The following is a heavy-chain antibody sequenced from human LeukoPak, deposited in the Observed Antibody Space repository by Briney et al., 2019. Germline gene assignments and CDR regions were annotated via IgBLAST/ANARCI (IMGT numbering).Heavy chain of an antibody. D-gene: IGHD3-22*01. J-gene: IGHJ4*02. CDR1: GFTFSSYW. V-gene: IGHV3-7*01. CDR3: ARVSPNTMTTLQYFDY. CDR2: IKQDGSEK. Sequence: PGGSLRLSCAASGFTFSSYWMSWVRQAPGKGLEWVANIKQDGSEKYYVDSVKGRFTISRDNAKKTLYLQMNSLRAEDTAVYYCARVSPNTMTTLQYFDYWGQGTLVTVSS.